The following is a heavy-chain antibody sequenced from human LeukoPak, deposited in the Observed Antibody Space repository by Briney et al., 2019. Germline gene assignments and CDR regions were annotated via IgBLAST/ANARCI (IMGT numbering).Heavy chain of an antibody. J-gene: IGHJ4*02. CDR3: TTWGGTRLFDY. Sequence: PGGSLRLSCAASGFTFSNAWMSWVRQAPGKGLEWVGRIKSKTDGETTDYAAPVKGRFTISRDDSKNTLYLQMNSLKTEDTAVYYCTTWGGTRLFDYWGQGTLVTVSS. V-gene: IGHV3-15*01. D-gene: IGHD1-14*01. CDR2: IKSKTDGETT. CDR1: GFTFSNAW.